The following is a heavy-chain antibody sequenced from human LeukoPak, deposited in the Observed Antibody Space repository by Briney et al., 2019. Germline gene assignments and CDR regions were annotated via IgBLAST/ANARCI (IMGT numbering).Heavy chain of an antibody. CDR3: ARGQQLVPGRLDYLDY. CDR2: ISSSGSTI. Sequence: GGSLRLSCAASEFSVGSNYMNWVRQAPGKGLEWVSYISSSGSTIYYADSVKGRFTISRDNAKNSLYLQMNSLRAEDTAVYYCARGQQLVPGRLDYLDYWGQGTLVTVSS. V-gene: IGHV3-48*04. D-gene: IGHD6-13*01. CDR1: EFSVGSNY. J-gene: IGHJ4*02.